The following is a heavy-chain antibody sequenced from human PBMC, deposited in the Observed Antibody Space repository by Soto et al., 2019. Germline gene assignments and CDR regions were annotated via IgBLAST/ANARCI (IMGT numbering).Heavy chain of an antibody. D-gene: IGHD2-2*01. J-gene: IGHJ6*02. CDR3: ARTDIVLVPAAVYYYYGMDV. Sequence: SETLSLTCTVCGGSIASSLYYWGWVRQSPGKGLEWIESIYYSGSTYYNPSLKSRVTISVDTSKNQFSLKLSSVTAADTAVYYCARTDIVLVPAAVYYYYGMDVWGQGTTVTVSS. CDR2: IYYSGST. V-gene: IGHV4-39*01. CDR1: GGSIASSLYY.